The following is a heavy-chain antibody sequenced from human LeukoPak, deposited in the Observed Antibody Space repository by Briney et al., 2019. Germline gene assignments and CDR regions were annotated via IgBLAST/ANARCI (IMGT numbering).Heavy chain of an antibody. CDR3: ARCMITFGGVIRSGAFDI. CDR2: IYSGGST. J-gene: IGHJ3*02. V-gene: IGHV3-53*01. Sequence: GGSLRLSCAASGFTFSSNYMSWVRQAPGKGLEWVSVIYSGGSTYYADSVKGRFTISRDNSKNTLYLQMNSLRAEDTAVYYCARCMITFGGVIRSGAFDIWGQGTMVTVSS. D-gene: IGHD3-16*01. CDR1: GFTFSSNY.